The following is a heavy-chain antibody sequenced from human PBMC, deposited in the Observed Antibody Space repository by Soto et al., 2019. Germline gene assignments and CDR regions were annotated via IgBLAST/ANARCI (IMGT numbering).Heavy chain of an antibody. CDR1: GFTFSSYA. Sequence: QVQLVESGGGVVQPGRSLRLSCAASGFTFSSYAMHWVRQAPGKGLEWVAVISYDGSNKYYADSVKGRFTISRDNSKNQLDLEMNRLRAEDTAVYYCAGGGNGSGSHYYYGMDVWGQGTTVTVSS. D-gene: IGHD3-10*01. J-gene: IGHJ6*02. V-gene: IGHV3-30-3*01. CDR2: ISYDGSNK. CDR3: AGGGNGSGSHYYYGMDV.